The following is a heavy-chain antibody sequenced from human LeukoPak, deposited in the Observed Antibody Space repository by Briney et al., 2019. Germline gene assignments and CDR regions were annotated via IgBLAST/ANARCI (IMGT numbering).Heavy chain of an antibody. Sequence: SETLSLTCAVYGGSFSGYYWSWIRQPPGKGLEWIGEINHSGSTNYNPSLKSRVTISVDTSKNQFSLKLSSVTAADTAVYYCARDTLYYDILTGYYKGGFDYWGQGTLVTVSS. CDR2: INHSGST. J-gene: IGHJ4*02. D-gene: IGHD3-9*01. CDR3: ARDTLYYDILTGYYKGGFDY. CDR1: GGSFSGYY. V-gene: IGHV4-34*01.